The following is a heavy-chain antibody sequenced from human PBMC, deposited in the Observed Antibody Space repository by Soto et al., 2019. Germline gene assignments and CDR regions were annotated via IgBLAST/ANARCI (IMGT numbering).Heavy chain of an antibody. CDR1: GFTFSTYA. J-gene: IGHJ4*02. Sequence: QVQLVESGGGVVQPGRSLRLSCAASGFTFSTYAMHWVRQAPGKGLEWVALISYDGSNKYYADSVKGRFTISRDNSKKTLYLQMNSLRAEDTTIYYCAREKYTTGYYYFDYWGQGTLVTVSS. D-gene: IGHD3-9*01. CDR2: ISYDGSNK. CDR3: AREKYTTGYYYFDY. V-gene: IGHV3-30-3*01.